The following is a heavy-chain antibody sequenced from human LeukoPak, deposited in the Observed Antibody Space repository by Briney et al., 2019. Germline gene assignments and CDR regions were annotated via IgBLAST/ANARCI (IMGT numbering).Heavy chain of an antibody. V-gene: IGHV3-48*04. CDR1: GFTFSSYS. J-gene: IGHJ6*03. CDR3: ARGDTAMVDYYYYMDV. D-gene: IGHD5-18*01. CDR2: ISSSSSTI. Sequence: GGSLRLSCAASGFTFSSYSMNWVRQAPGKGLEWVSYISSSSSTIYYADSVKGRFTISRDNAKNSLYLQMNSLRAEDMAVYYCARGDTAMVDYYYYMDVWGKGTTVTISS.